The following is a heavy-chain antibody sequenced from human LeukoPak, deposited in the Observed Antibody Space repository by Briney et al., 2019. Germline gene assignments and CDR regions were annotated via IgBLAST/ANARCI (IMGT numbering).Heavy chain of an antibody. CDR2: INPNSGDT. CDR3: ARSHSSFFDS. V-gene: IGHV1-2*02. CDR1: GYTFTGYY. Sequence: ASVKVSCKASGYTFTGYYMHWVRQAPGQGLEWMGWINPNSGDTNFAQKVQGRVTMTRDTSTSTAYMELSGLRSDDAAVYYCARSHSSFFDSWGQGTLVTVSS. J-gene: IGHJ4*02. D-gene: IGHD6-6*01.